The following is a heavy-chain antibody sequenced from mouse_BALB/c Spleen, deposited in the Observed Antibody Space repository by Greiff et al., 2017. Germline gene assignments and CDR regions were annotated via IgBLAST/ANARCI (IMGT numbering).Heavy chain of an antibody. J-gene: IGHJ1*01. CDR1: GYTFTSYW. Sequence: LQQPGSELVRPGASVKLSCKASGYTFTSYWMHWVKQRHGQGLEWIGNIYPGSGSTNYDEKFKSQGTLTVDTSSSTAYMHLSSLTSEDSAVYYCTRSPGDRYDGYWYFDVWGAGTTVTVSS. CDR2: IYPGSGST. V-gene: IGHV1S22*01. CDR3: TRSPGDRYDGYWYFDV. D-gene: IGHD2-14*01.